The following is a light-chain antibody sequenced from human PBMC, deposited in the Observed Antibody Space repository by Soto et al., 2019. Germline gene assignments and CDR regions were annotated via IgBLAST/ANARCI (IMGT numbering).Light chain of an antibody. J-gene: IGKJ4*01. Sequence: DIVMTQSPLSLPVTPGEPASISCRSSQSLLNRNGQNCLDWYLQKPGQSPQLLIHMGFIRASGVPDRCSGSGSGTYFTLTISRVEAEDVGVYYCMQALESPPTFGGGTKVEIK. CDR3: MQALESPPT. V-gene: IGKV2-28*01. CDR2: MGF. CDR1: QSLLNRNGQNC.